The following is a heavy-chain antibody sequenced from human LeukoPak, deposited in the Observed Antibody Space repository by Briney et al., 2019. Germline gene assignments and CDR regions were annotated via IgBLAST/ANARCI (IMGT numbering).Heavy chain of an antibody. D-gene: IGHD6-19*01. CDR1: GFTFSGSA. V-gene: IGHV3-73*01. CDR2: IRSKANSYAT. Sequence: GGSLRLSCAASGFTFSGSAMHWVRQASGKGLERVGRIRSKANSYATAYAASVKGRFTISRDDSKNTAYLQMNSLKTEDTAVYYCTGRIAVAVGDYWGQGTLVTVSS. CDR3: TGRIAVAVGDY. J-gene: IGHJ4*02.